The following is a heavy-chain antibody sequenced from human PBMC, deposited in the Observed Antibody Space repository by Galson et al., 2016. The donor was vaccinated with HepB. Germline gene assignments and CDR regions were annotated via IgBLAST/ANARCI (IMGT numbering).Heavy chain of an antibody. CDR1: GFIFSSYS. CDR3: ARGVGAHTIHGMDV. D-gene: IGHD1-26*01. CDR2: ISSSGSYI. J-gene: IGHJ6*02. Sequence: SLRLSCAASGFIFSSYSMNWVRRAPGKGLEWVSSISSSGSYIYNTDPEKGRFTISRDDAKNSLYLQMNSLRDEDTAVYYCARGVGAHTIHGMDVWGQGIRVTISS. V-gene: IGHV3-21*01.